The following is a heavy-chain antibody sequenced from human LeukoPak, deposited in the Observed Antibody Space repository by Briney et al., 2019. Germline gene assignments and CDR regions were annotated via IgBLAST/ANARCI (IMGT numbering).Heavy chain of an antibody. D-gene: IGHD3-10*01. V-gene: IGHV3-48*04. Sequence: PGGSLRLSCTASGFPFSTFTMNWVRQAPGKGLEWLSFIVRSDGPIYYADSVKGRFTISRDNAKNSLYLQMNSLRAEDTALYYCASVDYYGSGNYYNDVDYWGQGTLVTVSS. CDR2: IVRSDGPI. CDR3: ASVDYYGSGNYYNDVDY. CDR1: GFPFSTFT. J-gene: IGHJ4*02.